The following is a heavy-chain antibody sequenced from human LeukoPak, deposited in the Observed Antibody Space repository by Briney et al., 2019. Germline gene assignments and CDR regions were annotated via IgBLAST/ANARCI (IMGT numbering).Heavy chain of an antibody. J-gene: IGHJ6*02. CDR3: TRHSDKYCSGAGCFHYNFYGLDV. V-gene: IGHV3-73*01. D-gene: IGHD2-15*01. CDR1: GFTFSGSA. CDR2: IISRANSYTT. Sequence: PGGSLRLSCAASGFTFSGSAMHWVRQAHGKGLEWLGRIISRANSYTTVYAAPVQGRFIISRDDSMNMAYLQMNSLRVEDTAVYYCTRHSDKYCSGAGCFHYNFYGLDVWGQGATVTVSS.